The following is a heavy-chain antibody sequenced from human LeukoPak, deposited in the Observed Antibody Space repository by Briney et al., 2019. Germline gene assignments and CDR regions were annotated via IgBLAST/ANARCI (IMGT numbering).Heavy chain of an antibody. CDR3: ARAQHYGDYLLRAFDI. J-gene: IGHJ3*02. V-gene: IGHV7-4-1*02. D-gene: IGHD4-17*01. Sequence: GASVKVSCKASGYKFTNYGMTWVRQAPGQGLEWMGWINTDTGNPTYAQGFRGHFVFSLDTSVSTAYLQISSLEAEDTAVYFCARAQHYGDYLLRAFDIWGQGTMDTVSS. CDR1: GYKFTNYG. CDR2: INTDTGNP.